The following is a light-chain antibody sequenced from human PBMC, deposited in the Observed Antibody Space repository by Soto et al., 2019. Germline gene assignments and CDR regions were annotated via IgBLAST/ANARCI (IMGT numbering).Light chain of an antibody. Sequence: EIVLTQSPGTLSLSPGERATLSCRASQNVGSRYLAWYQQKPGQAPRLLIYGTSNRATGIPDRFSGSGSGTDFSLTISSLEPGDLAVYYCQQYGSSPRTFGQGTKVDSK. CDR1: QNVGSRY. CDR3: QQYGSSPRT. CDR2: GTS. V-gene: IGKV3-20*01. J-gene: IGKJ1*01.